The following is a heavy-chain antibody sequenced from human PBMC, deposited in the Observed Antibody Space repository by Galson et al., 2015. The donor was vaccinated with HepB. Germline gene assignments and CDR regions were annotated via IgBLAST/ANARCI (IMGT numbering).Heavy chain of an antibody. CDR2: MNPNSGNT. Sequence: SVKVSCKASGYTFTSYDINWVRQATGQGLEWMGWMNPNSGNTGYAQKFQGRVTMTRNTSISTAYMELSSLRSEDTAVYYCARASWDGLYYFDYWGQGTLVTVSS. J-gene: IGHJ4*02. D-gene: IGHD3-10*01. CDR3: ARASWDGLYYFDY. CDR1: GYTFTSYD. V-gene: IGHV1-8*01.